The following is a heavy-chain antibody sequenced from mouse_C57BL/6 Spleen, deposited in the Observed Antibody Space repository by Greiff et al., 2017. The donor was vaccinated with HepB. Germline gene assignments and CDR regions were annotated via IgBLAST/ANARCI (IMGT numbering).Heavy chain of an antibody. CDR2: ISSGGSYT. CDR3: ARHYYSNYEFAY. Sequence: DVHLVESGGDLVKPGGSLKLSCAASGFTFSSYGMSWVRQTPDKRLEWVATISSGGSYTYYPDSVKGRFTISRDNAKNTLYLQMSSLKSEDTAMYYCARHYYSNYEFAYWGQGTLVTVSA. D-gene: IGHD2-5*01. J-gene: IGHJ3*01. CDR1: GFTFSSYG. V-gene: IGHV5-6*01.